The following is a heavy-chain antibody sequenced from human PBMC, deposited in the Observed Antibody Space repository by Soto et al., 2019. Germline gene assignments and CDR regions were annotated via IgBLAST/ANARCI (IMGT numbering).Heavy chain of an antibody. CDR3: ARQGYSSSWVPYYYYGMDV. Sequence: PSETLSLTCTVSGGSISSGDYYWSWIRQPPGKGLEWIGYIYYSGSTYYNPSLKSRVTISVDTSKNQFSLKLSSVTAADTAVYYCARQGYSSSWVPYYYYGMDVWGQGTTVTVSS. J-gene: IGHJ6*02. V-gene: IGHV4-30-4*01. D-gene: IGHD6-13*01. CDR1: GGSISSGDYY. CDR2: IYYSGST.